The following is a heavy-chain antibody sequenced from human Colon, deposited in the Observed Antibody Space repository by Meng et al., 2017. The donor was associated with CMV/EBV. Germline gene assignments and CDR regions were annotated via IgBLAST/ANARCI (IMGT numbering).Heavy chain of an antibody. V-gene: IGHV1-8*02. Sequence: YTFTTYYSHCVRQATGQGLEWMAWMNPNSGNAAFAPKFQGRVSMTSDTSTSTAYMELSGLQFEDTAVYYCARGYYDDNGYNKYACDIWGQGTMVTVSS. D-gene: IGHD3-22*01. J-gene: IGHJ3*02. CDR2: MNPNSGNA. CDR3: ARGYYDDNGYNKYACDI. CDR1: YTFTTYY.